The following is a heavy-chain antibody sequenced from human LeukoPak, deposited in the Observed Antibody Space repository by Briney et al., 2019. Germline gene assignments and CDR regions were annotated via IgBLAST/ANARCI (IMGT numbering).Heavy chain of an antibody. V-gene: IGHV4-4*02. J-gene: IGHJ4*02. D-gene: IGHD5-12*01. CDR2: IYHSGST. CDR1: GGSLSSSNW. CDR3: ARVSGYDSCFDY. Sequence: SETLSLTCAVSGGSLSSSNWWSWVRQPPGKGLEWIGEIYHSGSTNYNPSLKSRVTISVDKSKNQFSLKLSSVTAADTAAYYCARVSGYDSCFDYWGQGTLVTVSS.